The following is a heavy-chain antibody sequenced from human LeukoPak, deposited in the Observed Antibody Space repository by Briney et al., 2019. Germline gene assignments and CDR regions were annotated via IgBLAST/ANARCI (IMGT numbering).Heavy chain of an antibody. J-gene: IGHJ6*03. CDR2: INHSGST. V-gene: IGHV4-34*01. CDR1: GGSFSGYY. D-gene: IGHD6-13*01. CDR3: ARGRIAAAGKGYYYYYMDV. Sequence: SETLSLTCAVYGGSFSGYYWSWIRQPPGKGLEWIGEINHSGSTNYNPSLKSRVTISVDTSKNQFSLKLSSVTAADTAVNYCARGRIAAAGKGYYYYYMDVWGKGTTVTVSS.